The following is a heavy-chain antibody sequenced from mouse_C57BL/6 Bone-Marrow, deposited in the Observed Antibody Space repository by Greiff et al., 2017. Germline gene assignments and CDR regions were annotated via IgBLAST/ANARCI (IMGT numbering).Heavy chain of an antibody. J-gene: IGHJ4*01. V-gene: IGHV1-19*01. Sequence: EVQLQESGPVLVKPGASVKMSCKASGYTFTDYYMNWVKQSHGKSLEWIGVINPYNGGTSYNQKFKGKATLTVDKSSSTAYMELNSLTSEDSAVYYCARFYYDYEYAMDYWGQGTSVTVSS. CDR3: ARFYYDYEYAMDY. CDR1: GYTFTDYY. D-gene: IGHD2-4*01. CDR2: INPYNGGT.